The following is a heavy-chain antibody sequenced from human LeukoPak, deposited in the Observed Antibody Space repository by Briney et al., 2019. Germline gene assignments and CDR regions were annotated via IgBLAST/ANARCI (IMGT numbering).Heavy chain of an antibody. J-gene: IGHJ5*02. V-gene: IGHV4-59*01. D-gene: IGHD3/OR15-3a*01. CDR1: GGSISGYY. CDR3: ARVFRLVGEVGWFDP. Sequence: KPSETLSLTCTVSGGSISGYYWSWIRQPPGKGLEWIGDVYFSGSTNYNPSLKSRVTISVDTSKSQFSLQLSSVTAADTAVYYCARVFRLVGEVGWFDPWGQGTLVTVSS. CDR2: VYFSGST.